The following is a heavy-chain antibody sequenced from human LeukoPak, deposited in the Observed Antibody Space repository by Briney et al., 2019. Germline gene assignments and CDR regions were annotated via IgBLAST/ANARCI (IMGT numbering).Heavy chain of an antibody. V-gene: IGHV3-48*01. CDR3: ARDYYGDYFSDY. J-gene: IGHJ4*02. CDR2: ISSSGSTI. CDR1: GFTFSTYS. Sequence: GGSLRLSCAASGFTFSTYSMNWVRQAPGKGLEWVSYISSSGSTIYYADSVKGRFTISRDNAKNSLYLQMNSLRAEDTAVYYCARDYYGDYFSDYWGQGTLVTVSS. D-gene: IGHD4-17*01.